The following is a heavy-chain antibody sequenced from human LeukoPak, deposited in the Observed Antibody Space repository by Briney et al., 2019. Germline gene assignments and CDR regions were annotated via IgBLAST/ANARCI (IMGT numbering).Heavy chain of an antibody. CDR1: GFTFSSYA. CDR3: AKDDSNGFYFLDY. V-gene: IGHV3-23*01. Sequence: PGGSLRLSCAASGFTFSSYAMSWVRQAPGKGLEWVSAISGSGGSTYYADSVKGRFTISRDNSKNTLYLQMNSLRPEDTAVYYCAKDDSNGFYFLDYWGQGTLVTVSS. J-gene: IGHJ4*02. CDR2: ISGSGGST. D-gene: IGHD3-22*01.